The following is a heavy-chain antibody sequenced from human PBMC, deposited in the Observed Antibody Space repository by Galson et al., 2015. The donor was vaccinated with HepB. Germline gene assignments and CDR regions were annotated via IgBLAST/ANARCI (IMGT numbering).Heavy chain of an antibody. CDR3: ARDEVYDFWSGYLNYYYYYGMDV. V-gene: IGHV3-33*08. Sequence: SLRLSCAASGFTFSSYEMNWVRQAPGKGLEWVAVIWYDGSNKYYADSVKGRFTISRDNSKNTLYLQMNSLRAEDTAVYYCARDEVYDFWSGYLNYYYYYGMDVWGQGTTVTVSS. J-gene: IGHJ6*02. D-gene: IGHD3-3*01. CDR2: IWYDGSNK. CDR1: GFTFSSYE.